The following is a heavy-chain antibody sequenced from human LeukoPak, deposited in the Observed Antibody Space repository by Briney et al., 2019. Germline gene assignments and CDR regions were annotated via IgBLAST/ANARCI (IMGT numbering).Heavy chain of an antibody. D-gene: IGHD5-12*01. J-gene: IGHJ4*02. CDR1: GYSFNNYW. Sequence: ESLTISYMGSGYSFNNYWIGWVRQMPGKSLEWKRIIYTGEADTRENPSIQGQVTISADKSINTAYLQWSSLAASDTDMNYWARRDIGYDIWGQVTLVTVAS. CDR3: ARRDIGYDI. CDR2: IYTGEADT. V-gene: IGHV5-51*01.